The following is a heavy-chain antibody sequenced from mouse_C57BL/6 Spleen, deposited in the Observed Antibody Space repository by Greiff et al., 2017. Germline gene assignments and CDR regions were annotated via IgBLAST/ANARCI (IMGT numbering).Heavy chain of an antibody. V-gene: IGHV14-2*01. CDR2: IDPEDGET. Sequence: VQLQQSGAELVKPGASVKLSCTASGFNIKDYYMHWVKQRTEQGLEWIGRIDPEDGETKYAPQFQGKATITADTSSNTAYLQLSSLTSEDAAVYYCARYQLTGTGYWGQGTTLTVSS. J-gene: IGHJ2*01. CDR3: ARYQLTGTGY. CDR1: GFNIKDYY. D-gene: IGHD4-1*01.